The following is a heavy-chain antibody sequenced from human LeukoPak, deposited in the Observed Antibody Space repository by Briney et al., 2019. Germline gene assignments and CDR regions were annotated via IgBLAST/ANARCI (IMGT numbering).Heavy chain of an antibody. CDR2: IYYSGST. V-gene: IGHV4-59*06. CDR1: GGSITSHY. J-gene: IGHJ5*02. D-gene: IGHD2-8*01. Sequence: PSETLSLTCTVSGGSITSHYWSWIRQPPGKGLEWIGYIYYSGSTYYNPSLKSRVTISVDTSKNQFSLKLSSVTAADTAVYYCARVPSSDIYCPNGVCQHLIGWFDPWGQGTLVTVSS. CDR3: ARVPSSDIYCPNGVCQHLIGWFDP.